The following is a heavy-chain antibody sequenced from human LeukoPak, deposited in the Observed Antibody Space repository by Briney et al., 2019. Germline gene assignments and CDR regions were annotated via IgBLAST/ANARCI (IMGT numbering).Heavy chain of an antibody. CDR2: ISAHNGDT. D-gene: IGHD4-17*01. CDR3: ATMEDHDYGDYDFSY. Sequence: GASVKVSCKASGYTFTSYGISWVRQAPGQGLEWMGWISAHNGDTSYEEELQGRVTMTTDTSTSTAYMELRSLRSDDTAVYYCATMEDHDYGDYDFSYWGQGTLVTVSS. V-gene: IGHV1-18*01. J-gene: IGHJ4*02. CDR1: GYTFTSYG.